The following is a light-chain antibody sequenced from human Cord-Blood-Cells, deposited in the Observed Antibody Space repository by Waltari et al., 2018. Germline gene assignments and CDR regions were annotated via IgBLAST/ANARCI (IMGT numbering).Light chain of an antibody. J-gene: IGLJ1*01. V-gene: IGLV2-23*01. CDR3: CSYAGSSTFYV. CDR1: SSDVGSYNL. CDR2: EGS. Sequence: QSALTQPASVSWSPGQSITISCTGTSSDVGSYNLVSWYQQHPGKAPNLMIYEGSKRPSGVSNRFSGSKSGNTASLTISGLQAEDEADYYCCSYAGSSTFYVFGTGTKVTVL.